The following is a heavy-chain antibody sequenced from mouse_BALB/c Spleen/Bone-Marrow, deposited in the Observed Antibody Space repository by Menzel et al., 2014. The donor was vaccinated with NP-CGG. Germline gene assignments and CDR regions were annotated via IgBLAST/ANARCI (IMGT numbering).Heavy chain of an antibody. CDR1: GYTFTSYW. Sequence: LVESGAELVKPGASVKLSCKTSGYTFTSYWIQWVKQRPGQGLGWIGEIFPGTGTTYYNGKFKGKATLTIDTSSSTAYMQLSSLTSEDSAVYFCASRDSSGYVPDYWGQGTTLTVSS. D-gene: IGHD3-2*01. J-gene: IGHJ2*01. CDR2: IFPGTGTT. V-gene: IGHV1S132*01. CDR3: ASRDSSGYVPDY.